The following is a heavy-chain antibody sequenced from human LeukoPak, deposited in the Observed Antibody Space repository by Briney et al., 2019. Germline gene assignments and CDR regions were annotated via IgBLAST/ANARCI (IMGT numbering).Heavy chain of an antibody. D-gene: IGHD1-26*01. J-gene: IGHJ5*02. CDR3: AREMLSYSGSPINWFDP. CDR2: IIPNSYGT. Sequence: ASVKVSCKASGYTFTGYFIYWMRQAPGQGPEWMGWIIPNSYGTNFAQKFRGRMTLTRDTSTSTVYMDLSSLTSGDTAVYYCAREMLSYSGSPINWFDPWGQGTLVTVSS. V-gene: IGHV1-2*02. CDR1: GYTFTGYF.